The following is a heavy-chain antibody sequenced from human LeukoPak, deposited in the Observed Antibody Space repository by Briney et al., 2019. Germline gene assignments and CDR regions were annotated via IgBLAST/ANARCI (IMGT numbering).Heavy chain of an antibody. V-gene: IGHV3-23*01. CDR3: AKVGRYYGSGSYSTFDY. Sequence: QPGGSLRLSCAASGFTFSSYAMSWVRQAPGKGLEWVSAISGGGGSTYYADSVKGRFTISRDNSKNTLYLQMNSLRADDTAIYYCAKVGRYYGSGSYSTFDYWGQGILVTVSS. CDR1: GFTFSSYA. CDR2: ISGGGGST. J-gene: IGHJ4*02. D-gene: IGHD3-10*01.